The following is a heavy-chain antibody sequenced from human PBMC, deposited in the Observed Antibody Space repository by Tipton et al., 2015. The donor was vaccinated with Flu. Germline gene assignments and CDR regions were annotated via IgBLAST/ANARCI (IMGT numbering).Heavy chain of an antibody. J-gene: IGHJ3*02. CDR2: IYYSGST. V-gene: IGHV4-59*01. Sequence: TLSLTCTVSGGSISSYYWNRVRQPPGKGLEWIGYIYYSGSTNYNPSLKSRVTISVDTSKNQFSLKLSSVTAADTAVYYCARSRDGYIDDAFDIWGQGTMATASS. CDR1: GGSISSYY. CDR3: ARSRDGYIDDAFDI. D-gene: IGHD5-24*01.